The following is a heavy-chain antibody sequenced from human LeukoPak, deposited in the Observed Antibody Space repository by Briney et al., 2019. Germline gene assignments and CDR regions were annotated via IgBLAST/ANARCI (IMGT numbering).Heavy chain of an antibody. CDR1: GGSFSGYY. Sequence: SGTLSLTCTVCGGSFSGYYWRYIRQPPGKGLEWIGSIYDSGSTYYNPSLKSRVTISVDTSKNQFSLKLNSVTAADTAVYYCARHYGPWGQGTLVTVSS. V-gene: IGHV4-39*01. J-gene: IGHJ5*02. D-gene: IGHD3-10*01. CDR3: ARHYGP. CDR2: IYDSGST.